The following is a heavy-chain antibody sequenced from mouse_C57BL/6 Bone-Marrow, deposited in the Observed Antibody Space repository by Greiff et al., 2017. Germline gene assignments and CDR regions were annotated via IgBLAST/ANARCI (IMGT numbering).Heavy chain of an antibody. J-gene: IGHJ4*01. Sequence: QVQLQQPGAELVKPGASVKLSCKASGYTFTSYWMQWVKQRPGQGLEWIGEIDPSDSYTNYNQKFKGQATLTVDTSSSTAYMPLSSLTAEDSAVYYCAGGWSRDYYAMDYWGQGTSVTVSS. CDR2: IDPSDSYT. CDR3: AGGWSRDYYAMDY. CDR1: GYTFTSYW. D-gene: IGHD1-1*02. V-gene: IGHV1-50*01.